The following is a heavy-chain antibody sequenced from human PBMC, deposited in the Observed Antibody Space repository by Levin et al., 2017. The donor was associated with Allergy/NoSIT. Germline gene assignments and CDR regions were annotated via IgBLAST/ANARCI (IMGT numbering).Heavy chain of an antibody. CDR2: IYYSGTT. CDR3: ARMGDTAMVDPFDY. V-gene: IGHV4-59*01. CDR1: GGSISNYY. Sequence: SQTLSLPCTVSGGSISNYYWSWLRQPPGKGLEWIGYIYYSGTTNYNPSLKSRVTISVDTSKSQFSLKLTSVTAADTAIYYCARMGDTAMVDPFDYWGQGTLVTVSS. D-gene: IGHD5-18*01. J-gene: IGHJ4*02.